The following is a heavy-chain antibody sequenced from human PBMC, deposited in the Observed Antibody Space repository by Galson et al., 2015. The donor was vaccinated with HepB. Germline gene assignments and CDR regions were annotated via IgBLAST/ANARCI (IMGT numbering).Heavy chain of an antibody. D-gene: IGHD3-3*01. CDR2: ISYDGSNK. CDR1: GFTFSSYG. J-gene: IGHJ6*02. Sequence: SLRLSCAASGFTFSSYGMHWVRQAPGKGLEWVAVISYDGSNKYYADSVKGRFTISRDNSKNTLYLQMNSLRAEDTAVYYCAKGLVDDFWSGYLKYYYYYGMDVWGQGTTVTVSS. V-gene: IGHV3-30*18. CDR3: AKGLVDDFWSGYLKYYYYYGMDV.